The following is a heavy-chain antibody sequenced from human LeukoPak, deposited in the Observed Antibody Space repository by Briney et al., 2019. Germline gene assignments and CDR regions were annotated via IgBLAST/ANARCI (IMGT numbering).Heavy chain of an antibody. D-gene: IGHD1-26*01. J-gene: IGHJ6*02. CDR1: GFTFDDYA. V-gene: IGHV3-9*01. Sequence: GRSLRLSCAASGFTFDDYAMHWVRQAPGKGLEWVSGISWNSGSIGYADSVKGRFTISRDNAKNSLYLQMNSLRAEDTASYYCAKDFQIVGAPNGGGYYGMDVWGQGTTVTVSS. CDR2: ISWNSGSI. CDR3: AKDFQIVGAPNGGGYYGMDV.